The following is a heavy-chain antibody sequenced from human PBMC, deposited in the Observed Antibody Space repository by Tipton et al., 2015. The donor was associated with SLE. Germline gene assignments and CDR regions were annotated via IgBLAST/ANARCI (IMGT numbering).Heavy chain of an antibody. D-gene: IGHD5-12*01. CDR1: GGSINSGDYS. Sequence: LRLSCAVSGGSINSGDYSWSWIRQPPGKGLEWIGYIFHSGNAYYNPSLKSRVTISMDMSRNQFSLRLNSVTAADTAVYYCARRHYSGPFDSWGQGTLVTVSS. V-gene: IGHV4-30-2*01. CDR3: ARRHYSGPFDS. CDR2: IFHSGNA. J-gene: IGHJ4*02.